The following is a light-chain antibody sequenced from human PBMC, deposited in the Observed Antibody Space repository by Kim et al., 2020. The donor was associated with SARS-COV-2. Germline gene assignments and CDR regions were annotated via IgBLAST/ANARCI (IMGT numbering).Light chain of an antibody. J-gene: IGLJ3*02. CDR2: AEN. CDR1: SSNIANYD. CDR3: HSYDSTLSDWV. V-gene: IGLV1-40*01. Sequence: GRRVTISCTGSSSNIANYDVHWYQQVPGTVPKLLIYAENNRPSGVPGRFSAPKSGTSASLAITGLQAEDEADYYCHSYDSTLSDWVFGGGTQLTVL.